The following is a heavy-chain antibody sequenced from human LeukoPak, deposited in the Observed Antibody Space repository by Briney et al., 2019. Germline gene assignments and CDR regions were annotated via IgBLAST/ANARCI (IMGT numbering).Heavy chain of an antibody. V-gene: IGHV1-2*02. CDR2: INPKSGGT. CDR1: AYTFTSYY. J-gene: IGHJ6*03. CDR3: ARDGGDKDFWSGFSRSGDPYYYDYCLDV. D-gene: IGHD3-3*01. Sequence: ASVKVSSKASAYTFTSYYMHWVRQAAGQGLEWMGWINPKSGGTNYAQKFQGMVTMTRDTSISTAYMELSRLRSDDTAVYYCARDGGDKDFWSGFSRSGDPYYYDYCLDVCGKGTTVTVSS.